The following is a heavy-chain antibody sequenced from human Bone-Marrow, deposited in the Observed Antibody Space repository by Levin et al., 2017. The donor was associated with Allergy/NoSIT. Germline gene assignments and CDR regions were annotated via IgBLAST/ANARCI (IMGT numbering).Heavy chain of an antibody. Sequence: LSLTCAASGFTFSDYYMSWVRQAPGKGLEWLSYISTVGSYTNYADSVKGRFTISRDNAKNSLYLQMNSLRAEDTAVFYCATVRVIRGVDYYLDYWGQGTLVTVSS. CDR2: ISTVGSYT. CDR1: GFTFSDYY. CDR3: ATVRVIRGVDYYLDY. D-gene: IGHD3-10*01. J-gene: IGHJ4*02. V-gene: IGHV3-11*05.